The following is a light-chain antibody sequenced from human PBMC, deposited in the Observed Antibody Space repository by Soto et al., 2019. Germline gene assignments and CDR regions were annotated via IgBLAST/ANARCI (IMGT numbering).Light chain of an antibody. J-gene: IGKJ2*01. V-gene: IGKV3-20*01. CDR1: QSVSSSY. CDR3: QQYGSSPKT. CDR2: GAS. Sequence: EIMLTQSPGTLSLSPWERATLSCRASQSVSSSYIAWYQQKPGQAPRLLIYGASSRATGIPDRFSGSGSGTDFTLTITRLEPEDFAVYYCQQYGSSPKTFGQGTKLEIK.